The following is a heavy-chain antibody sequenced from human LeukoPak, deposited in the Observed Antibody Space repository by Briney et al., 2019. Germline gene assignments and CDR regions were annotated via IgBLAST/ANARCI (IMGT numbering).Heavy chain of an antibody. CDR1: GFIFSQYS. J-gene: IGHJ5*02. D-gene: IGHD5-12*01. CDR2: IRSSSET. V-gene: IGHV3-48*01. Sequence: GGSLKLSCAASGFIFSQYSMNWVRQAPGKGLEWVSHIRSSSETFYADSVKGRFTISRDNARNSLYLQMNNLRGEDTAIYYCARDAGNSGYGCDLWGQGTLVTVSS. CDR3: ARDAGNSGYGCDL.